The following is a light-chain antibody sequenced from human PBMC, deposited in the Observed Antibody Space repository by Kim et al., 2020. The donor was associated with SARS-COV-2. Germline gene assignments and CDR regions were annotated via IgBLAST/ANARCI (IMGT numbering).Light chain of an antibody. V-gene: IGLV1-51*01. CDR2: ENN. CDR1: TSNIGNNY. Sequence: HSVFTQPPSVSAAPGQKVTLSCSGSTSNIGNNYVSWYQQLPGTAPKVLIYENNKRPSGIPDRFSGSNSGTSATLGITGLQTGDDADYYCGTWDSSLSAYVFGTGTKVTVL. J-gene: IGLJ1*01. CDR3: GTWDSSLSAYV.